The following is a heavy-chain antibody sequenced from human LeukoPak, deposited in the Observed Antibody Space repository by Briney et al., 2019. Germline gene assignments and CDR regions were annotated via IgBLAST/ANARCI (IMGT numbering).Heavy chain of an antibody. CDR3: TTDLGTYYHGSQRLIPIDY. V-gene: IGHV3-15*01. CDR2: IKSKTDGETT. CDR1: GDSINSLDL. D-gene: IGHD3-10*01. J-gene: IGHJ4*02. Sequence: GTLSLTCTVSGDSINSLDLWSWVRQAPGKGLEWIGRIKSKTDGETTNYAEPVRGRFTISRDDSKSAVYLQMNSLKIEDTAVYYCTTDLGTYYHGSQRLIPIDYWGQGNLVTVSS.